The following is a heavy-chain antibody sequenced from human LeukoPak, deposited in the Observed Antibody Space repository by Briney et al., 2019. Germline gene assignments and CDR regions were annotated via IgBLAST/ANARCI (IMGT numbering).Heavy chain of an antibody. CDR2: INPNSGGT. J-gene: IGHJ3*02. CDR3: ARFGVHDAFDI. D-gene: IGHD2-8*01. Sequence: GVSVKVSCKASGYTFTSYDINWVRQAPGQGLEWMGRINPNSGGTNYAQKFQGRVTMTRDTSISTAYMELSRLRSDDTAVYYCARFGVHDAFDIWGQGTMVTVSS. V-gene: IGHV1-2*06. CDR1: GYTFTSYD.